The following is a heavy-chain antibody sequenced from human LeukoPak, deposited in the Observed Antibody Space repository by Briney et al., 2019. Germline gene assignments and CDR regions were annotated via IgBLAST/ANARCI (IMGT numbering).Heavy chain of an antibody. Sequence: ASVKVSCKASGYTFTGYYMHWVRQAPGQGLEWMGWINPNSGGTNYAQKFQGRVTMTRDTSISTAYMELSRLRSDDTAVYYCARDWGSNDAFDIWGQGTMVTVSS. D-gene: IGHD7-27*01. J-gene: IGHJ3*02. V-gene: IGHV1-2*02. CDR3: ARDWGSNDAFDI. CDR2: INPNSGGT. CDR1: GYTFTGYY.